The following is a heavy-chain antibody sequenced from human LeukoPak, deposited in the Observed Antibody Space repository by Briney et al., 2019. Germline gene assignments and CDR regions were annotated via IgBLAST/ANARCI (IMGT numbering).Heavy chain of an antibody. CDR1: GGSFSGYY. Sequence: PSETLSLTCAVYGGSFSGYYWSWLCQPPGKGLEWIGEINHSGSTNYNPSLKSRVTISVDTSKNQFSLKLSSVTAADTAVYYCARGYSSSHRFDYWGQGTLVTVSS. CDR3: ARGYSSSHRFDY. CDR2: INHSGST. J-gene: IGHJ4*02. V-gene: IGHV4-34*01. D-gene: IGHD6-13*01.